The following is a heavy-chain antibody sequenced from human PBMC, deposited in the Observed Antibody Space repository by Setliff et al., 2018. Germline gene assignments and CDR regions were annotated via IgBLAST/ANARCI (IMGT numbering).Heavy chain of an antibody. D-gene: IGHD6-13*01. CDR3: ARQPYSTTYYYYYYYMDV. V-gene: IGHV4-59*04. J-gene: IGHJ6*03. CDR1: GGSISSYY. Sequence: PSETLSLTCTVSGGSISSYYWNWIRQPPWGGLEWIGYIYSSGSTYYSPSLKSRVTMSIDTSKNQFSLNLNSVTAADTAVYYCARQPYSTTYYYYYYYMDVWGKGTTVTVSS. CDR2: IYSSGST.